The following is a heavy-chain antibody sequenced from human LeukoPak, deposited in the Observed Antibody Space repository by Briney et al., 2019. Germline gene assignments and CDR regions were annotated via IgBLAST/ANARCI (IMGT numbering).Heavy chain of an antibody. V-gene: IGHV3-30*18. J-gene: IGHJ3*02. CDR2: ISYDGSNK. D-gene: IGHD2-21*02. CDR3: AKVATWDDEGGDFDVFDI. CDR1: GFTFSSYG. Sequence: PGRSLRLSCAASGFTFSSYGMHWVRQAPGKGLEWVAVISYDGSNKYYADSVKGRFTISRDNSKNTLYLQMNSLRAEDTAVYYCAKVATWDDEGGDFDVFDIWGQGTMVTVSS.